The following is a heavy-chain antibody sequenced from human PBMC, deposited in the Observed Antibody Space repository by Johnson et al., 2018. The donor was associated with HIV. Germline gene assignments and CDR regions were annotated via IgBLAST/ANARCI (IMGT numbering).Heavy chain of an antibody. CDR2: IYSGGST. Sequence: VQLVESGGGLIQPGGSLRLSCAASGFTVSSNYMSWVRQAPGKGLEWVSVIYSGGSTYYADPVTGRFTISRDNSKNTLYLQMNSLRAEDTAVYYCARATTPHDAFDIWGQGTMVTVSS. V-gene: IGHV3-53*01. CDR1: GFTVSSNY. D-gene: IGHD1-1*01. J-gene: IGHJ3*02. CDR3: ARATTPHDAFDI.